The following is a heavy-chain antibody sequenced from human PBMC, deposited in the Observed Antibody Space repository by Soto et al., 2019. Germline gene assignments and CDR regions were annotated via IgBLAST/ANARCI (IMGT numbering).Heavy chain of an antibody. CDR1: GFTFSSYA. J-gene: IGHJ1*01. Sequence: PGGSLRLSCAASGFTFSSYAMSWVRQAPGKGLEWVSAISASGGSTYYADSVKGRFTISRDNSKNTLYLQMNSLRVEDTAVYYCARGIAAAGTEYFQHWGQGTLVTVSS. D-gene: IGHD6-13*01. CDR2: ISASGGST. V-gene: IGHV3-23*01. CDR3: ARGIAAAGTEYFQH.